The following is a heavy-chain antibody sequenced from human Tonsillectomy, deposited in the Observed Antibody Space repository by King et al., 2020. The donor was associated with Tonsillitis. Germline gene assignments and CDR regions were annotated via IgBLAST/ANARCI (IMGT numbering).Heavy chain of an antibody. CDR2: INPNNGGT. V-gene: IGHV1-2*02. Sequence: QLVQSGAEVKKPGASVKVSCKASGYTFTGYYMHWVRQAPGQGLEWMGWINPNNGGTNYAQKFKGRVTMAGETSIRPAYMELSSVRSDDTAVYYCASGLRDYDSSAKGAFDIWGQGTMVTVSS. D-gene: IGHD3-22*01. J-gene: IGHJ3*02. CDR3: ASGLRDYDSSAKGAFDI. CDR1: GYTFTGYY.